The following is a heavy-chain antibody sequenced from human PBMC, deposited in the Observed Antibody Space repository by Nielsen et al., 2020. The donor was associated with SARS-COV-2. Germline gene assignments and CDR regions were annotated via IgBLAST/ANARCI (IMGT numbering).Heavy chain of an antibody. D-gene: IGHD3-10*01. CDR3: ARDYGRWFDP. CDR1: GGSISSYY. V-gene: IGHV4-59*01. Sequence: SETLSLTCTVSGGSISSYYWSWIRQPPGKGLEWIGYIYYSGSTNYNPSLKSRVTISVDTSKNQFSLKLSSVTAADTAVYYCARDYGRWFDPWGQGTLVTVSS. CDR2: IYYSGST. J-gene: IGHJ5*02.